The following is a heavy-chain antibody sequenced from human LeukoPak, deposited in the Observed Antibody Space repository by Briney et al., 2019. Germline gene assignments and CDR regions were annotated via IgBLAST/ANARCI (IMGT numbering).Heavy chain of an antibody. Sequence: PGGSLRLSCAAPGFTFSSYWMHWVRQAPGKGLVWVSCISDGGSTTTYADSVKGRFTISRDNAKNTLYLQMNGLRAEDTAVYYCSRSAYYDGSGNYYDYWGQGTLVTVSS. V-gene: IGHV3-74*01. J-gene: IGHJ4*02. CDR3: SRSAYYDGSGNYYDY. D-gene: IGHD3-22*01. CDR2: ISDGGSTT. CDR1: GFTFSSYW.